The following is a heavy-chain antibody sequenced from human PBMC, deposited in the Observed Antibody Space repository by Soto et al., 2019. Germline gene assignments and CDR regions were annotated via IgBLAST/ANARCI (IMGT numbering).Heavy chain of an antibody. Sequence: EVQLLASGGGLVQPGGSLRLSCAASGCTFSSYDMSWFLQAPGKGLELVSASSGSGGSTYYADSVKSRFTISRDNSKNTLYLQLISLRADDTGVYYCANVILDYWGQGPLVTVSS. CDR2: SSGSGGST. CDR3: ANVILDY. CDR1: GCTFSSYD. V-gene: IGHV3-23*01. J-gene: IGHJ4*02.